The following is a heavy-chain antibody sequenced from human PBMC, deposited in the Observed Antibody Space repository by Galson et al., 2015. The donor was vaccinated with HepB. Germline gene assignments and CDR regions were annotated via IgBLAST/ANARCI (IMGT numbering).Heavy chain of an antibody. J-gene: IGHJ4*02. CDR1: GDTFTGYY. CDR3: AEGRLWFRD. V-gene: IGHV1-2*02. D-gene: IGHD3-10*01. Sequence: AVKVSCKASGDTFTGYYMHWVRQAPGQGLEWMGWTNPNSGGTTYAQKFQGRVTMTRDTSISTAYMELSRLRSDDTAVYYCAEGRLWFRDWGQGTLVTVSS. CDR2: TNPNSGGT.